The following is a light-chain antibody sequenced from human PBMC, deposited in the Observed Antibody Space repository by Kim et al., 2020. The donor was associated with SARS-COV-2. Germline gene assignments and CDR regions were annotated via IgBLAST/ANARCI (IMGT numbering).Light chain of an antibody. Sequence: VPPAATPPLSSRPPPLVHSYLAWFPQTPGPAPRLLIYGASTRATGIPARFSGSGSGTEFTLTISSLQSEDFAFYYCQQYNNSPLTFGQGTKVEIK. J-gene: IGKJ1*01. V-gene: IGKV3-15*01. CDR1: PLVHSY. CDR2: GAS. CDR3: QQYNNSPLT.